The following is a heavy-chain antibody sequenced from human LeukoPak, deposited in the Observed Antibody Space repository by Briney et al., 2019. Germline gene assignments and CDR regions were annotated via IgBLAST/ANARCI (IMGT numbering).Heavy chain of an antibody. Sequence: PGGSLRLSCAASGFTFSSYAMSWVRQAPGKGLEWVSAISGSGGSTYYADSVKGRFTISRDNSKNTLYLQMNSLRAEDTAVYCCAKQAAAGHYYYYYMDVWGKGTTVTVSS. D-gene: IGHD6-13*01. CDR1: GFTFSSYA. J-gene: IGHJ6*03. CDR2: ISGSGGST. V-gene: IGHV3-23*01. CDR3: AKQAAAGHYYYYYMDV.